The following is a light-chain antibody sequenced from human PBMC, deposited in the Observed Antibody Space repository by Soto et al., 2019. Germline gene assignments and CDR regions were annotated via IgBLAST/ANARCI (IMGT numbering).Light chain of an antibody. CDR2: KVS. CDR1: QSLVYSDGNTY. CDR3: MQGTHWPT. J-gene: IGKJ5*01. V-gene: IGKV2-30*01. Sequence: DVVMTQSPLSLPVTLGQPASISCRSSQSLVYSDGNTYLNWFQQRPGKSPRRLIYKVSNRDSGVPDRFSGRGSGTDFTLKISRVEAEDVGVYYCMQGTHWPTFGQGTRLEIK.